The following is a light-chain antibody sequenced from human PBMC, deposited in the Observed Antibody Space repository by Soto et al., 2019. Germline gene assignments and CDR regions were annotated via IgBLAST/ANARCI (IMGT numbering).Light chain of an antibody. Sequence: DIQMTQSPSSLSASVGDRVTITCRASQSISRNLIWYQHKPGKAPKLLIYAASSLQNGVPSRFSGGGSGTEFTLSISSLQPEDFGTYYCQQSYTTASITFGQGTRLEIK. CDR3: QQSYTTASIT. J-gene: IGKJ5*01. V-gene: IGKV1-39*01. CDR2: AAS. CDR1: QSISRN.